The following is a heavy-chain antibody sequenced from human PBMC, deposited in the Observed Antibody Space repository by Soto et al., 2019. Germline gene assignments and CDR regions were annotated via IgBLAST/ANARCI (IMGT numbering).Heavy chain of an antibody. CDR3: ARGPAYYYYYGMDV. J-gene: IGHJ6*02. V-gene: IGHV4-34*01. CDR2: INHSGST. Sequence: PSGTLSLTCAVYGGSFSGYYWSWIRQPPGKGLEWIGEINHSGSTNYNPSLKSRVTISVDTSKNQFSLKLSSVTAADTAVYYCARGPAYYYYYGMDVWGQGTTVTVPS. CDR1: GGSFSGYY.